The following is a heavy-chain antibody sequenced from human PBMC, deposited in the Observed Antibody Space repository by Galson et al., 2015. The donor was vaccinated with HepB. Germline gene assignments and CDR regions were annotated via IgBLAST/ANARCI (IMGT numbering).Heavy chain of an antibody. CDR2: ISYDGSNK. CDR1: GFTFSSYG. J-gene: IGHJ4*02. D-gene: IGHD6-6*01. CDR3: AKQSIAFLTDPPYFDY. Sequence: SLRLSCAASGFTFSSYGMHWVRQAPGKGLEWVAVISYDGSNKYYADSVKGRFTISRDNSKNTLYLQMNSLRAEDTAVYYCAKQSIAFLTDPPYFDYWGQGTLVTVSS. V-gene: IGHV3-30*18.